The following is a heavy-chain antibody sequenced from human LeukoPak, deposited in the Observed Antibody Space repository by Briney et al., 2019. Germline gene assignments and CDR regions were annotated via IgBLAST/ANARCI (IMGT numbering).Heavy chain of an antibody. CDR3: ARRSAAGTRGDNWFDP. CDR1: GYSFTSYW. V-gene: IGHV5-51*01. CDR2: IYPGDSDT. J-gene: IGHJ5*02. Sequence: GESLKISCKGSGYSFTSYWIGWVRQMPGKGLEWMGIIYPGDSDTRYSPSFQGQVPISPDKSISTAYLQWSSLKASDTAMYYCARRSAAGTRGDNWFDPWGQGTLVTVSS. D-gene: IGHD6-13*01.